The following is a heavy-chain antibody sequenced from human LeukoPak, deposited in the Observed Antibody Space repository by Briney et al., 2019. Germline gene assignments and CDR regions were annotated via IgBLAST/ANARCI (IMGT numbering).Heavy chain of an antibody. J-gene: IGHJ6*03. CDR1: GFTFSSYS. V-gene: IGHV3-21*04. Sequence: GGSLRLSCAASGFTFSSYSMNWVRQAPGKGLEWVSSISSSSSYIYYADSVKGRFTISRDNAKNSLYLQMNSLRAADTAVYYCARDAPGVSRSRDYGDYGDPYYYYYYMDVWGKGTTVTISS. CDR3: ARDAPGVSRSRDYGDYGDPYYYYYYMDV. CDR2: ISSSSSYI. D-gene: IGHD4-17*01.